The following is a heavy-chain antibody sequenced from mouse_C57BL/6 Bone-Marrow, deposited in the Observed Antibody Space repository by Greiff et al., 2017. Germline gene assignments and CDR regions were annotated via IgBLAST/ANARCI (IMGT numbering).Heavy chain of an antibody. Sequence: EVKLVESEGGLVQPGSSMKLSCTASGFTFSDYYMAWVRQVPEKGLEWVANINYDGSSTYYLDSLKSRFIISRDNAKNILYLQMSSLKSEDTATYYCARAEIYYYGSSYFDVWGTGTTVTVSS. D-gene: IGHD1-1*01. CDR2: INYDGSST. V-gene: IGHV5-16*01. CDR1: GFTFSDYY. CDR3: ARAEIYYYGSSYFDV. J-gene: IGHJ1*03.